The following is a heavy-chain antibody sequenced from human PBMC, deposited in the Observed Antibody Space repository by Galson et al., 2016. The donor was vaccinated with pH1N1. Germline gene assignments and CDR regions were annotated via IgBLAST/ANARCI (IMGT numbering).Heavy chain of an antibody. CDR3: AHREVMITNAFDF. Sequence: PALVKPTQTLTLTCTFSGFSISSSGMGVGWIRQPPGKALEWLAIIYWDDDKRYSPSLKSRLTITKDTSKNQVILTMTNREPVDTATYYCAHREVMITNAFDFWGPGTMVTVSS. V-gene: IGHV2-5*02. D-gene: IGHD3-16*01. CDR1: GFSISSSGMG. J-gene: IGHJ3*01. CDR2: IYWDDDK.